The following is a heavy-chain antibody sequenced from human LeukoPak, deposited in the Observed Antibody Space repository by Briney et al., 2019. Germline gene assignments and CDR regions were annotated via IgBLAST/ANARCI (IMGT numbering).Heavy chain of an antibody. J-gene: IGHJ6*03. CDR2: IIPIFGTA. V-gene: IGHV1-69*05. Sequence: SVKVSCKASGGTFSSYAISWVRQAPGQGLEWMGGIIPIFGTANYAQKFQGRVTITTDESTSTAYMELSSLRSEDTAVYYCARGPAYSSGWDYYYYMDVWGKGTTVTVSS. D-gene: IGHD6-19*01. CDR1: GGTFSSYA. CDR3: ARGPAYSSGWDYYYYMDV.